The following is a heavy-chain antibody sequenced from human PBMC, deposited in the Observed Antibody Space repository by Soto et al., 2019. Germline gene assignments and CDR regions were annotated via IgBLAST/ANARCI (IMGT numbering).Heavy chain of an antibody. Sequence: ASVKVSCKASGYTFTSYGISWARQAPGQGLEWMGWISAYNGNTNYAQKLQGRVTMTTDTSTSTAYMELRSLRSDDTAVYYCARDLRSFAWFHEWFDPWGQGTLVTVSS. D-gene: IGHD3-9*01. J-gene: IGHJ5*02. CDR3: ARDLRSFAWFHEWFDP. CDR2: ISAYNGNT. V-gene: IGHV1-18*01. CDR1: GYTFTSYG.